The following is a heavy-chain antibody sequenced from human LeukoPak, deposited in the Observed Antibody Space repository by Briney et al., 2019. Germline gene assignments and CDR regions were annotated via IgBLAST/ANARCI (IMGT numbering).Heavy chain of an antibody. V-gene: IGHV4-30-4*08. D-gene: IGHD3-3*01. Sequence: SETLSLTCTVSGDSIRSADYYWSWIRQPPGEGLEWIGYIYYSGSTYYNPSLKSRVTISVDTSKSQFSLKLSSVTAADTAVYYCARAENFGVLYFDYWGQGTLVTVSS. CDR3: ARAENFGVLYFDY. J-gene: IGHJ4*02. CDR1: GDSIRSADYY. CDR2: IYYSGST.